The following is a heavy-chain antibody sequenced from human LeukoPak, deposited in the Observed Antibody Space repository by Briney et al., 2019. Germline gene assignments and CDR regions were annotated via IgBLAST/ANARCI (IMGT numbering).Heavy chain of an antibody. V-gene: IGHV4-59*12. CDR1: GGSISSYY. D-gene: IGHD4-23*01. J-gene: IGHJ3*02. CDR3: ARDLSAVGAFDI. CDR2: IYYSGST. Sequence: PSETLSLTCTVSGGSISSYYWSWIRQPPGKGLEWIGYIYYSGSTNYNPSLKSRVTISVDTSKNQFSLKLSSVTAADTAVYYCARDLSAVGAFDIWGQGTMVTVSS.